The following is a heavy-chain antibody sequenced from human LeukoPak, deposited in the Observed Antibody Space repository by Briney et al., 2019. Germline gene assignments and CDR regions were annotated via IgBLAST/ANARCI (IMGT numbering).Heavy chain of an antibody. D-gene: IGHD3-10*01. CDR2: IYYSGST. CDR3: ARSMVDRGVIFDY. CDR1: GGSISSGDYY. J-gene: IGHJ4*02. Sequence: SQTLSLTCTVSGGSISSGDYYWSWIRQPPGKGLEWIGYIYYSGSTYYNPSLKSRVTISVDTSKNQFSLKLSSVTAADTAVYYCARSMVDRGVIFDYWGQGTLVTVSS. V-gene: IGHV4-30-4*01.